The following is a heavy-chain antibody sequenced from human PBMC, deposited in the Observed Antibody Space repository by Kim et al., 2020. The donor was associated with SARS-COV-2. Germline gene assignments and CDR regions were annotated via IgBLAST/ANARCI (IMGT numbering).Heavy chain of an antibody. Sequence: SETLSLTCAVYGGSFSGYYWSWMRQPPGKGLEWIGEINHSGSTNYNPSLKSRVTISVDTSKNQFSLKLSSVTAADTAVYYCARGATDSGSDLYYFDYWGQGTLVTVSS. CDR3: ARGATDSGSDLYYFDY. CDR2: INHSGST. J-gene: IGHJ4*02. D-gene: IGHD1-26*01. CDR1: GGSFSGYY. V-gene: IGHV4-34*01.